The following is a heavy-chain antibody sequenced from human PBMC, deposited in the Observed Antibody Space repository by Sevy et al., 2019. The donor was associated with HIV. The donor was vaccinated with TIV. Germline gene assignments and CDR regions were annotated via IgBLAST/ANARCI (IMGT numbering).Heavy chain of an antibody. J-gene: IGHJ6*02. Sequence: GGSLRLSCAASGFTFSSYWMSWVRQAPGKGLEWVANIKQDGSEKYYVDSVKGRFTISRDNAKNSLYLQMNSLRAEDTAVYYRARGGSYAYYYYGMDVWGQGTTVTVSS. CDR3: ARGGSYAYYYYGMDV. CDR2: IKQDGSEK. D-gene: IGHD1-26*01. V-gene: IGHV3-7*03. CDR1: GFTFSSYW.